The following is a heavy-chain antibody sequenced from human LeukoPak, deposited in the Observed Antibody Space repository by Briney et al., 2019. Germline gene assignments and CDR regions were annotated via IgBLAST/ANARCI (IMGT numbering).Heavy chain of an antibody. Sequence: SETLSLTCTVSGGSISSGDYYWSWIRQPPGKGLEWLGYIYYSGSTYYNPSLKSRVTISVDTSRNQFSLKLSSVTAADTAVYYCARAYYDFWSGYYTGTVWFDPWGQGTLVTVSS. D-gene: IGHD3-3*01. CDR3: ARAYYDFWSGYYTGTVWFDP. CDR1: GGSISSGDYY. V-gene: IGHV4-30-4*08. CDR2: IYYSGST. J-gene: IGHJ5*02.